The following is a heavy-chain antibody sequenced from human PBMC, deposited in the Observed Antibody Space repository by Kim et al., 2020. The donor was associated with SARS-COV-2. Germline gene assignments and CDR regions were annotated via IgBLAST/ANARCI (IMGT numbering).Heavy chain of an antibody. J-gene: IGHJ6*03. D-gene: IGHD3-10*01. Sequence: DYVKGRFTISRDNAKNSLYLQMNRLRAEDTALYYCAKDDKLSYYYYYMDVWGKGTTVTVSS. CDR3: AKDDKLSYYYYYMDV. V-gene: IGHV3-9*01.